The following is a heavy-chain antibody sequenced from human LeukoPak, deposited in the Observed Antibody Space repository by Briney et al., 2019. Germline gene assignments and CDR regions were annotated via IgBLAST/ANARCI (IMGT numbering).Heavy chain of an antibody. CDR1: GYTFTGYH. J-gene: IGHJ4*02. V-gene: IGHV1-2*06. D-gene: IGHD2-15*01. CDR3: ARELLPRAFDY. Sequence: EASVKVSCKASGYTFTGYHMHWVRRAPGQGLEWMGRINPNSGDTNYAQKFQGRVTMTRDTSISTAYMELSRLRSDDTAVYYCARELLPRAFDYWGQGTLVTVSS. CDR2: INPNSGDT.